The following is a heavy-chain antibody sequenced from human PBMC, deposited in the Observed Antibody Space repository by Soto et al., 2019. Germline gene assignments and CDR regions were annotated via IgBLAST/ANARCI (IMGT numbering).Heavy chain of an antibody. V-gene: IGHV4-34*01. J-gene: IGHJ4*02. CDR1: GGSFSGYY. D-gene: IGHD1-26*01. CDR3: ASPVGPGFYFDY. Sequence: QVQLQQWGAGLLKPSETLSLTCAVYGGSFSGYYGSWIRQPPGKGLEWLGEIKHSGSTNYTPSLKSRVTITVKTPKKQFSLKLSSVTAEDTAVYYCASPVGPGFYFDYWGQGTLVTVSS. CDR2: IKHSGST.